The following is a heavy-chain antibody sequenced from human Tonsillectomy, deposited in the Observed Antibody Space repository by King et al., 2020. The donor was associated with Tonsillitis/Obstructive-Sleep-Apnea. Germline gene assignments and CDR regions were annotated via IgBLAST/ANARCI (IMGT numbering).Heavy chain of an antibody. D-gene: IGHD2-2*03. CDR2: IKQDGSEK. Sequence: VQLVESGGGLVQPGGSLRLSCAASGFTFSSYWMSWVRQAPGKGLEWVANIKQDGSEKYYVDSVKGRFTISRDNAKNSLYLQMNSQRAEDTAVYYCARAVYGYCSSTCCYRCFDYWGQGTLVTVSS. CDR1: GFTFSSYW. CDR3: ARAVYGYCSSTCCYRCFDY. V-gene: IGHV3-7*01. J-gene: IGHJ4*02.